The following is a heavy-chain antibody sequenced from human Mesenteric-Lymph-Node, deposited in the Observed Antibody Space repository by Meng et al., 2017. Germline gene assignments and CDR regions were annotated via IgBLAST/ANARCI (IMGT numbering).Heavy chain of an antibody. J-gene: IGHJ4*02. CDR1: GFTFSSYA. D-gene: IGHD5-12*01. V-gene: IGHV3-23*01. CDR3: AKVATQATIFN. CDR2: INSGGGGT. Sequence: GESLKISCAASGFTFSSYAMSWVRQAPGKGLEWVSGINSGGGGTYYADSVKGRFTISRDNSKNTLYLQMNSLRVEDTAVYYCAKVATQATIFNWGQGTLGTVS.